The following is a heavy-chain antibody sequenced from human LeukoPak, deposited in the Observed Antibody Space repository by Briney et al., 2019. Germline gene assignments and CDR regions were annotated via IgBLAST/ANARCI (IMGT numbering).Heavy chain of an antibody. Sequence: SETLSLTCTVSGGSISSYYWSWIRQPPGKGLEWIGYIYYSGSTNYNPSLESRVTISVDTSKNQFSLKLSSVTAADTAVYYCARARVQLWFVGNYFDYWGQGTLVTVSS. D-gene: IGHD5-18*01. CDR2: IYYSGST. V-gene: IGHV4-59*01. CDR1: GGSISSYY. J-gene: IGHJ4*02. CDR3: ARARVQLWFVGNYFDY.